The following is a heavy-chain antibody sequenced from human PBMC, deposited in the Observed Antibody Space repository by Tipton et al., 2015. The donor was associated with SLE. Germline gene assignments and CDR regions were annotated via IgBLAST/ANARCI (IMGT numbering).Heavy chain of an antibody. CDR1: GYSFTGYY. V-gene: IGHV1-2*02. CDR3: ARDTIVGVVIGYYYGMDV. Sequence: QLVQSGAEVKKPGASVKVSCKASGYSFTGYYMHWVRQAPGQGLEWMGWINPNSGGTNYPQKFQGRVTMTRDTSISTAYMELRSLRSDDTAVYYCARDTIVGVVIGYYYGMDVWGQGTTVTVSS. CDR2: INPNSGGT. J-gene: IGHJ6*02. D-gene: IGHD3-3*01.